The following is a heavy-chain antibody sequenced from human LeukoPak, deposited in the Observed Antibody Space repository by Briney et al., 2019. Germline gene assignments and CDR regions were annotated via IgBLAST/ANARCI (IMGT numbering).Heavy chain of an antibody. CDR3: ARDLLFGDEPPLFDY. D-gene: IGHD3-10*02. V-gene: IGHV4-38-2*02. CDR2: IYHSGST. Sequence: SETLSLTCTVSGYSISSGYYWGWIRQPPGKGLEWIGSIYHSGSTYYNPSLKSRVTISVDTSKNQFSLKLSSVTAADTAVYYCARDLLFGDEPPLFDYWGQGTLVTVSS. CDR1: GYSISSGYY. J-gene: IGHJ4*02.